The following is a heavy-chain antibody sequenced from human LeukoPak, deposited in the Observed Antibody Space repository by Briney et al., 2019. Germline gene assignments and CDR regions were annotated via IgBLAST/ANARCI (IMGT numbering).Heavy chain of an antibody. CDR2: ISSSSSYI. CDR3: ARSPGITIFGVAIN. Sequence: PGGSLRLSCAASGFTFSDYYMSWIRQAPGKGLEWVSSISSSSSYIYYADSVKGRFTISRDNAKNSLYLQMNSLRAEDTAVYYCARSPGITIFGVAINWGQGTLVTVSS. V-gene: IGHV3-11*06. CDR1: GFTFSDYY. J-gene: IGHJ4*02. D-gene: IGHD3-3*01.